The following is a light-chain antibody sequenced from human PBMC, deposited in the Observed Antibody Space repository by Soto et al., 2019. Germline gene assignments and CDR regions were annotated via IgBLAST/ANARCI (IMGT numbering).Light chain of an antibody. Sequence: EIVLTQFPATLSLSPGERVTLSCRASQGVSTYLPWYQQKPGQAPRLLIYDASNRATGISARFSGSGSGTDFTLTISSLDPEDFAFYYCQQRYNWPPTFGQGTRLEIK. CDR3: QQRYNWPPT. CDR2: DAS. J-gene: IGKJ5*01. CDR1: QGVSTY. V-gene: IGKV3-11*01.